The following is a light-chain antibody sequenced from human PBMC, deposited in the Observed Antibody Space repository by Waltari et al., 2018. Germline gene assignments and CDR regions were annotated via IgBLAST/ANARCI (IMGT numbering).Light chain of an antibody. J-gene: IGLJ2*01. Sequence: QSVLTQPPSVSGTPGQRVTISCSGSTSNIRAGHDVHWYQHLPGTAHKPLFYGNNNRPAGAPGRFAGSKSGTSAALAITGLQADDEADYFCQSFDNMLSGGVVFGGGTKLAVL. V-gene: IGLV1-40*01. CDR1: TSNIRAGHD. CDR2: GNN. CDR3: QSFDNMLSGGVV.